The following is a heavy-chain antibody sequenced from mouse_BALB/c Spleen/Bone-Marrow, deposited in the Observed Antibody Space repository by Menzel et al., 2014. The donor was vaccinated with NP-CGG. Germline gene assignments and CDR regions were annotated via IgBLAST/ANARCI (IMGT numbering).Heavy chain of an antibody. CDR3: ARGGDDFSLDY. D-gene: IGHD2-4*01. Sequence: QVQLQQSGTELVMPGASVKMSCKASGYAFTDRWIHWVKQRPGQGLEWIGAIDTSDGYTNYNQKFKGKATLTVDESSSTAYIHLSSLTSEDSAVYYCARGGDDFSLDYWGQRTSVTVSS. V-gene: IGHV1-69*01. CDR2: IDTSDGYT. J-gene: IGHJ4*01. CDR1: GYAFTDRW.